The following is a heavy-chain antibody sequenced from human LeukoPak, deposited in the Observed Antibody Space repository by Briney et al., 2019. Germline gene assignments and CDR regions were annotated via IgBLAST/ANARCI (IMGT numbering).Heavy chain of an antibody. CDR2: IHPPSGGT. Sequence: ASVKVSCKASGYTFTDYYIHWVRQAPGQGLEWMGWIHPPSGGTNYAEKLQGRVTMTRDTPISTAYMELTRLTSDDAGVYYCVRDPGWLQVDYWGQGTLLTVSS. J-gene: IGHJ4*02. CDR1: GYTFTDYY. D-gene: IGHD5-24*01. CDR3: VRDPGWLQVDY. V-gene: IGHV1-2*02.